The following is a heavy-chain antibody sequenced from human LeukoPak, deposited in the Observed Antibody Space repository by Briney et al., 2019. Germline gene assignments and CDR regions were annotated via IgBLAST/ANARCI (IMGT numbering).Heavy chain of an antibody. CDR2: INHSGST. CDR1: GGSFSGYY. CDR3: ARGHTTMVRAVYRPRTKIDY. J-gene: IGHJ4*02. Sequence: SETLSLTCAVYGGSFSGYYWSWIRQPPGKGLEWIGEINHSGSTNYNPSLKSRVTISVDTSKNQFSLKLSSVTAADTAVYYCARGHTTMVRAVYRPRTKIDYWGQGTLVTVSS. D-gene: IGHD3-10*01. V-gene: IGHV4-34*01.